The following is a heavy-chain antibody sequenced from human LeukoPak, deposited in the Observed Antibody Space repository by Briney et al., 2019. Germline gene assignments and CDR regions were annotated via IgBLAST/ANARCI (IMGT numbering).Heavy chain of an antibody. Sequence: SETLSLTCTVSGGSISSGGYYWSWIRQHPGKGLEWIGYIYYSGSTYYNPSLKSRVTISVDTSKSQFSLKLSSVTAADTAVYYCARGTGYYDSSGYSYYFDYWGQGTLVTVSS. CDR2: IYYSGST. CDR3: ARGTGYYDSSGYSYYFDY. D-gene: IGHD3-22*01. J-gene: IGHJ4*02. CDR1: GGSISSGGYY. V-gene: IGHV4-31*03.